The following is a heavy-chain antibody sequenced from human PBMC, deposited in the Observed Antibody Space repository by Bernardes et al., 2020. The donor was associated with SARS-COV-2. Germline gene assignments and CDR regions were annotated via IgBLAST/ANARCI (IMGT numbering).Heavy chain of an antibody. D-gene: IGHD1-26*01. CDR2: ISGNGYTT. Sequence: GGSLRLSCAASGFTFDDYAMNWVRQAPGTGLEWVSVISGNGYTTDYRDSLKGRFTIFRDNSKNSLYLQMNSLRTEDSGLYYCAKDIAPSLVGTTGNNAFDIWGQGTMVTVSS. CDR3: AKDIAPSLVGTTGNNAFDI. V-gene: IGHV3-43*02. CDR1: GFTFDDYA. J-gene: IGHJ3*02.